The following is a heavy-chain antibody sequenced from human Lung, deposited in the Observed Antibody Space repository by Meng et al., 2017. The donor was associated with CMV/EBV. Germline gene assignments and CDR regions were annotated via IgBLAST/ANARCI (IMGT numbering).Heavy chain of an antibody. CDR3: ARGINGGCGD. J-gene: IGHJ4*02. D-gene: IGHD4-23*01. CDR2: RYYRSKWYH. V-gene: IGHV6-1*02. Sequence: VQLEQSGQGLGRPWKTLSLPCANSWGIVSGIGAARDWGRQVAWRGLEWLGRRYYRSKWYHEYAVSVKSRITISPDTPKNQFSLQLNSMTPEDTAVYYCARGINGGCGDWGQGTLVTVSS. CDR1: WGIVSGIGAA.